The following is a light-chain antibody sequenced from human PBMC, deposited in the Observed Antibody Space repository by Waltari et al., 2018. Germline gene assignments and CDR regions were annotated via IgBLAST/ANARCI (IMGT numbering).Light chain of an antibody. CDR2: WAS. CDR1: QSLFYSSNNKNY. Sequence: DVVMTQSPDFLAVSLGERATIHCKSSQSLFYSSNNKNYFAWYQQKPGQPPKLPLYWASTRESGVPDRFSGSGSGTDFTLTISSLQAEDVAVYYCQQYYSAPYTFGQGTKLEIK. CDR3: QQYYSAPYT. J-gene: IGKJ2*01. V-gene: IGKV4-1*01.